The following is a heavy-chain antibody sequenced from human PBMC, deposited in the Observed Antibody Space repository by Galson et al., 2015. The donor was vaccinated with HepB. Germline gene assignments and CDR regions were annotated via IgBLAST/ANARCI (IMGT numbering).Heavy chain of an antibody. CDR2: IYYSGST. V-gene: IGHV4-59*08. CDR3: ARHSRVRGVTVDY. D-gene: IGHD3-10*01. CDR1: GGSISSYY. Sequence: ETLSLTCTVSGGSISSYYWSWIRQPPGKGLEWVGYIYYSGSTNYNPSLKSRVTISVDTSKNQFSLKLSSVTAADTAVYYCARHSRVRGVTVDYWGQGTLVTVSS. J-gene: IGHJ4*02.